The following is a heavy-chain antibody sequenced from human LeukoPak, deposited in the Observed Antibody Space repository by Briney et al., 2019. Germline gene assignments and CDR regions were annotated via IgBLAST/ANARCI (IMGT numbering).Heavy chain of an antibody. V-gene: IGHV4-34*01. CDR1: GGSFSGYY. Sequence: SETLSLTCAVYGGSFSGYYWSWIRQPPGKGLEWIGEINHSGSTNYNPSLKSRVTISVDTSKNQFSLKLSSVTAADTAVYYCTVPAATPFETFDIWGQGTMVTVSS. CDR3: TVPAATPFETFDI. CDR2: INHSGST. J-gene: IGHJ3*02. D-gene: IGHD2-2*01.